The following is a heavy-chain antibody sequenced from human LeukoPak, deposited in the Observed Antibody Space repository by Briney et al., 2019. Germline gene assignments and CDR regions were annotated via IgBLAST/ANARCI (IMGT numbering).Heavy chain of an antibody. D-gene: IGHD6-6*01. CDR1: GYTFTSYG. J-gene: IGHJ6*03. CDR3: AREYSSSMVYYYYYMDV. V-gene: IGHV1-18*01. Sequence: ASVKVSCKASGYTFTSYGISWVRQAPGQGLEWMGWISAYNGNTNYAQKLQGRVTMTTDTSTSTAYMELRSLRSDDTAVYYCAREYSSSMVYYYYYMDVWGKGPTLTVSS. CDR2: ISAYNGNT.